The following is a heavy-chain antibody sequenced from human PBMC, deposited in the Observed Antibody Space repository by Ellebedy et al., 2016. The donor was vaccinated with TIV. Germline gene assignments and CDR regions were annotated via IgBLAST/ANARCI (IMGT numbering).Heavy chain of an antibody. J-gene: IGHJ6*02. D-gene: IGHD6-6*01. CDR1: GFTFSSYS. Sequence: GESLKISCAASGFTFSSYSINWVRQAPGTGLEWVSSISSSSSYIYYADSVKGRFTISRDNAKNSLYLQMNSLRDEDTAVYYCARVGSSSLLSYYGMDVWGQGTTVTVSS. CDR3: ARVGSSSLLSYYGMDV. CDR2: ISSSSSYI. V-gene: IGHV3-21*01.